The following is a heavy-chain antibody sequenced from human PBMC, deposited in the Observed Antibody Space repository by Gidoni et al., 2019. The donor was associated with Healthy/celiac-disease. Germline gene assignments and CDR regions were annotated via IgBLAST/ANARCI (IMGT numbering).Heavy chain of an antibody. CDR3: ASIGSSGYEASPQYFDY. CDR1: GGSISSSSYY. Sequence: QLQLQESGPGLVKPSETLSLTCTVSGGSISSSSYYWCWIRQPPGKGLEWIGSIYYSGSTYYNPSLKSRVTMPVDTSKNQFSLKLSSVTAADTAVYYCASIGSSGYEASPQYFDYWGQGTLVTVSS. J-gene: IGHJ4*02. V-gene: IGHV4-39*01. D-gene: IGHD3-22*01. CDR2: IYYSGST.